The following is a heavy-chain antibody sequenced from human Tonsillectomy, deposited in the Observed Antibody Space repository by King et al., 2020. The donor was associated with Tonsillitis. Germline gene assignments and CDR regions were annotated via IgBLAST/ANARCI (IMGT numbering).Heavy chain of an antibody. Sequence: TLKESGPTLVKPTQTLTLTCTFSGFSLSTSGVGVGWIRQPPGKALEWLALIYWDDDKRYIPSLKSRLTITKDTPKNQVVLTMTNMDPVDTATYYSAPGMSLYGSSTSCYGAWFDPWGQGTLVTVSS. CDR1: GFSLSTSGVG. V-gene: IGHV2-5*02. CDR3: APGMSLYGSSTSCYGAWFDP. CDR2: IYWDDDK. D-gene: IGHD2-2*01. J-gene: IGHJ5*02.